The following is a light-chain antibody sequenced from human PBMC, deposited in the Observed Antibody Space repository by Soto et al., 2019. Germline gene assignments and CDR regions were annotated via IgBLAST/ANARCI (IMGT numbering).Light chain of an antibody. J-gene: IGLJ1*01. CDR1: TRDIAGYNY. V-gene: IGLV2-14*01. CDR3: TSFSSSTSLYV. Sequence: QSVLTKPASVSWSLGQSITISCTGTTRDIAGYNYISWYQQLPGKAPKLMIYQVTIRPSGISNRFSGSKSGNTASLTISGLQAEDEADYYCTSFSSSTSLYVFGTGTKVTVL. CDR2: QVT.